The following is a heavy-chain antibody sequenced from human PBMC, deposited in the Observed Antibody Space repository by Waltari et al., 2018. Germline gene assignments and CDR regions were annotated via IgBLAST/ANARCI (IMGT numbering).Heavy chain of an antibody. CDR3: ARGSSFSGYFDL. V-gene: IGHV3-53*02. CDR1: GFIVSSKY. Sequence: EVQLVETGGTLIQPGGSLRLSCAASGFIVSSKYMSWVRQAPGKGREWVSVMYSSSTTYYADSVKGRFTISRDNSKNTLYLEMNSLRAEDTAVYYCARGSSFSGYFDLWGQGTPVTVSS. CDR2: MYSSSTT. D-gene: IGHD6-19*01. J-gene: IGHJ4*02.